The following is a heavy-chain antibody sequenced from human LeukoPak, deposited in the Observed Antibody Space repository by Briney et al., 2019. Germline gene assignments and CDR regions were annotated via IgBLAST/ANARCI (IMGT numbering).Heavy chain of an antibody. CDR3: ATMHGYYDGTGYWVQ. V-gene: IGHV3-23*01. D-gene: IGHD3-22*01. J-gene: IGHJ1*01. Sequence: PGRSLRLSCAASGFTFASYGMSWVRQAPGKGLEWVSFITTNGGRTSYADSVEGRFTISRDNPRNTLYMQMNSLRDEDTAVYYCATMHGYYDGTGYWVQWGQGTLVTVSS. CDR2: ITTNGGRT. CDR1: GFTFASYG.